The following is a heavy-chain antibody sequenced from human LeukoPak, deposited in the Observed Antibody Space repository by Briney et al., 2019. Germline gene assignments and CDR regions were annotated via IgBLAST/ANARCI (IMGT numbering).Heavy chain of an antibody. J-gene: IGHJ4*02. CDR2: IYSGGST. Sequence: GGSLRLSCAASGFTVSSNYMSWVRQAPGKGLEWVSVIYSGGSTYYADSVKGRFTISRDNSKNTLYLQMNSLRAEDTAVYYCARARGSDSSWYQSRFLDYWGQGTLVTVSS. D-gene: IGHD6-13*01. V-gene: IGHV3-53*01. CDR3: ARARGSDSSWYQSRFLDY. CDR1: GFTVSSNY.